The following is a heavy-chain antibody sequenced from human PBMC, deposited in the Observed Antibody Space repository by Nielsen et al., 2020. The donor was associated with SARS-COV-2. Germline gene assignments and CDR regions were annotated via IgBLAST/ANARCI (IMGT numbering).Heavy chain of an antibody. CDR1: GYSFSSYW. V-gene: IGHV5-51*01. J-gene: IGHJ4*02. D-gene: IGHD3-16*01. CDR2: IYPGDSET. CDR3: ARRHMIPFGAGTYHFDF. Sequence: GESLKISCEASGYSFSSYWIAWVRQRPGKGLEWMGIIYPGDSETKYSPFFQGQVNMSVDKSLRTAYLQWRTLKASDTAMYYCARRHMIPFGAGTYHFDFWGQGTLVTVSS.